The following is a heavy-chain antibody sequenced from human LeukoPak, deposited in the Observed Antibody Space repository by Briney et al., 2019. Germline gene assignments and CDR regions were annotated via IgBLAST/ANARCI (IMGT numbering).Heavy chain of an antibody. CDR1: GFTFSSYS. J-gene: IGHJ4*02. Sequence: GGSLRLSCAASGFTFSSYSMNWVLQAPGKGLEWVSSISSSSSYIYYADSVKGRFTISRDNAKNSLYLQMNSLRAEDTAVYYCARDWLLLRGKDDCWGQGTLVTVSS. CDR3: ARDWLLLRGKDDC. CDR2: ISSSSSYI. V-gene: IGHV3-21*01. D-gene: IGHD2-15*01.